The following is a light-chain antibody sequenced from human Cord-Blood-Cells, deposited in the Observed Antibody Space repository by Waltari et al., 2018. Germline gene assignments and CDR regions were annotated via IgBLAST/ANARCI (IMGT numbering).Light chain of an antibody. CDR3: QQXNXWPRT. Sequence: EIVMTQSXXTLSVSPGERATLSCRASQSVSSNLAWYQQKPGQAPRLLIYGASTRATGIPARFSGSGSGTEFTLTISSLQSEDFAVYYXQQXNXWPRTFXXX. V-gene: IGKV3-15*01. CDR1: QSVSSN. CDR2: GAS. J-gene: IGKJ1*01.